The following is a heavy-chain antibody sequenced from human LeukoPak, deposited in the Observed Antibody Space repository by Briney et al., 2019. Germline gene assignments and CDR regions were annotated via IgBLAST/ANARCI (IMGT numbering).Heavy chain of an antibody. J-gene: IGHJ1*01. CDR1: GFTFSSYD. CDR2: IGSSGITI. V-gene: IGHV3-48*03. D-gene: IGHD2-15*01. CDR3: ARDERSSYVGGRSQYYLR. Sequence: GGSLRLSCAASGFTFSSYDMNWVRQAPGKGLEWVSYIGSSGITIYYADSVKGRFTISRDNAKNSLYLQMNSLRAEDTAVYYCARDERSSYVGGRSQYYLRWGQGTLVTVSS.